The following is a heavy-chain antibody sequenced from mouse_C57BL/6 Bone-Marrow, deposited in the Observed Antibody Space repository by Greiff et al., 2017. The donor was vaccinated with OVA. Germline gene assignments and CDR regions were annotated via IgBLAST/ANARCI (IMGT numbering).Heavy chain of an antibody. V-gene: IGHV1-64*01. CDR2: IHPNSGST. J-gene: IGHJ3*01. Sequence: QVQLKQPGAELVKPGASVKLSCKASGYTFTSYWMHWVKQRPGQGLEWIGMIHPNSGSTNYNEKFKSKATLTVDKSSSTAYMQLSSLTAADSSVYYCAREKVWFAYWGQGTLVTVSA. CDR3: AREKVWFAY. CDR1: GYTFTSYW.